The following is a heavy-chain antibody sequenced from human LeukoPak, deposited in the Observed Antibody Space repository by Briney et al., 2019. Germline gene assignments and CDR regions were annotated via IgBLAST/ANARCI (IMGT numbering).Heavy chain of an antibody. CDR1: GYSFTTYW. CDR2: IYPGDSGT. D-gene: IGHD2-15*01. J-gene: IGHJ5*02. Sequence: GESLKISCKGSGYSFTTYWIAWVRQMPGKGLECMGIIYPGDSGTRYSPSFQGQVTISADKSISTAYLQWSSLKASDTAMYYCARNHDDCSGGTCSFDPWGQGTLVTVSS. V-gene: IGHV5-51*01. CDR3: ARNHDDCSGGTCSFDP.